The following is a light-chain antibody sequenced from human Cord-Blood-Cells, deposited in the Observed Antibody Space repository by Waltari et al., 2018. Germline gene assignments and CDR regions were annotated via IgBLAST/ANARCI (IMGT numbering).Light chain of an antibody. CDR2: DVS. V-gene: IGLV2-14*01. Sequence: QSALTQPPSASGSPGQSITISCTRTSSDVGGYNSVSRYQQHPGKAPKLMIYDVSNRPSGVSNRFSGSKSGNTASLTISGLQAEDEADYYCSSYTSSSTYVVFGGGTKLTVL. CDR1: SSDVGGYNS. CDR3: SSYTSSSTYVV. J-gene: IGLJ2*01.